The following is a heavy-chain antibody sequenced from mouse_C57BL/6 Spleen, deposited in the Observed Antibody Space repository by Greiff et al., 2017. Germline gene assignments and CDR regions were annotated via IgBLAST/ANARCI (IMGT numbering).Heavy chain of an antibody. CDR2: INPNYGTT. CDR3: ARRTGTREGYYFDY. CDR1: GYSFTDYN. V-gene: IGHV1-39*01. Sequence: EVKLVESGPELVKPGASVKISCKASGYSFTDYNMNWVKQSNGKSLEWIGVINPNYGTTSYNQKFKGKATLTVDQSSSTAYMQLNSLTSEDSAVYYCARRTGTREGYYFDYWGQGTTLTVSS. D-gene: IGHD4-1*01. J-gene: IGHJ2*01.